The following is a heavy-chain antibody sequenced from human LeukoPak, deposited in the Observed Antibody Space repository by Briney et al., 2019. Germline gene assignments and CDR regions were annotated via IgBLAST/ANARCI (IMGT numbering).Heavy chain of an antibody. CDR2: IRSKANSYAT. D-gene: IGHD3-22*01. Sequence: PGGSLRLSCAASGFTFSGSAMRWVRQASGKGLEWVGRIRSKANSYATAYAASVKGRFTISRDDSKNTAYLQINSLKTEDTAVYYCTTLIYNSSGYFFTYMDVWGKGTTVTVSS. J-gene: IGHJ6*03. V-gene: IGHV3-73*01. CDR1: GFTFSGSA. CDR3: TTLIYNSSGYFFTYMDV.